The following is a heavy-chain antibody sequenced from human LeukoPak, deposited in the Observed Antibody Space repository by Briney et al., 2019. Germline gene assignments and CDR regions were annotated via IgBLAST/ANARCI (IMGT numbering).Heavy chain of an antibody. V-gene: IGHV4-59*01. Sequence: SETLSLTCTVSGGSISSYYWSWIRQPPGKGLEWIGYIYYSGSTNYNPSLKSRVTILIDTSKNHFSLRLSSVTAADTAVYYCARDAAAAGTDYWGQGTLVTVSS. CDR1: GGSISSYY. CDR3: ARDAAAAGTDY. J-gene: IGHJ4*02. D-gene: IGHD6-13*01. CDR2: IYYSGST.